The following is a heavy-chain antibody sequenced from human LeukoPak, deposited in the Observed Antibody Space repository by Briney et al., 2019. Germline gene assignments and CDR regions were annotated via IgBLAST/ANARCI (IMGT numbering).Heavy chain of an antibody. V-gene: IGHV1-8*01. Sequence: ASVKVSCTASGYIFTSYDINWVRQATGQGLEWLGWMNPNSGATGYAQKFQGRVTMTRDTSISTAYMELRSLRSDDTAVYYCARVFHDSSGYYPYYFDYWGQGTLVPVSS. D-gene: IGHD3-22*01. CDR3: ARVFHDSSGYYPYYFDY. J-gene: IGHJ4*02. CDR2: MNPNSGAT. CDR1: GYIFTSYD.